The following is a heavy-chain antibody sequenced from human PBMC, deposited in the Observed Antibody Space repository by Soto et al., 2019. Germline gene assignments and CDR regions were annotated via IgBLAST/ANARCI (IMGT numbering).Heavy chain of an antibody. Sequence: SETLSLTCIVFGGSISSYYCSWIRQPAGKGLEWIGRIYSSGTTNYNPSLESRVTMSVDPSKNQISLKLSSATAADTAIYYCARGPYCGDECYFAYWGQGTLVTVSS. CDR3: ARGPYCGDECYFAY. D-gene: IGHD2-21*01. V-gene: IGHV4-4*07. CDR2: IYSSGTT. CDR1: GGSISSYY. J-gene: IGHJ4*02.